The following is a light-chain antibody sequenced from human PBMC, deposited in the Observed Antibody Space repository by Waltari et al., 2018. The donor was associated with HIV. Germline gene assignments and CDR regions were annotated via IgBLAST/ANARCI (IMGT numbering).Light chain of an antibody. CDR1: NIDNKN. CDR3: QVWDNASNGV. CDR2: DDT. V-gene: IGLV3-21*02. Sequence: SYVLTQPPSVSVAPGQTARITCGGFNIDNKNVHWYQQTPGQAPILVVYDDTNRPSGIPERFSGSNSGNTATLTISRVEDADEADYYCQVWDNASNGVFGGGTKLTVL. J-gene: IGLJ3*02.